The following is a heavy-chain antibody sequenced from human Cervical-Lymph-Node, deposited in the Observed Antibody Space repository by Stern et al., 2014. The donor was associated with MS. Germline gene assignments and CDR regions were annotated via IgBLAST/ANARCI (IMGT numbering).Heavy chain of an antibody. Sequence: VMLKESGTTLVKLTQTLTLTCNFSGFSFNTSEVSVGWIRQPPGKDLEWLGIIYWDDDKRYSPSLKSRLTLTKDTSTNQVVLTMTNMDPVDTATYYCAHSDYSKWYFDYWGQGTLVTVSS. CDR2: IYWDDDK. V-gene: IGHV2-5*02. D-gene: IGHD4-11*01. J-gene: IGHJ4*02. CDR3: AHSDYSKWYFDY. CDR1: GFSFNTSEVS.